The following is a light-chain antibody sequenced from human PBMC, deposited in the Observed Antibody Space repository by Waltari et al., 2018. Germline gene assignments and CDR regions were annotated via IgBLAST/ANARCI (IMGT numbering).Light chain of an antibody. V-gene: IGKV3-11*01. CDR1: QSVGSS. Sequence: EIILTQSPVPLSSSPGERATLSCRASQSVGSSLVWYQHNPGQPPRLLIYNASKRATGISDRFSGTGSGTDFTLTISSLEPEDFAVYYCQQRSHFYTFGPGTRVDVK. J-gene: IGKJ3*01. CDR2: NAS. CDR3: QQRSHFYT.